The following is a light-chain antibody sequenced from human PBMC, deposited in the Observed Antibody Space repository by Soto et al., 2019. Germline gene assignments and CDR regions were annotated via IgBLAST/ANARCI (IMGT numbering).Light chain of an antibody. Sequence: QSVLTQPASVSGSPGQSITISCTGTSSDVGGYNYVSWYQQHPGKAPKLMIYDVSNRPSGVSNRFSGSKSGNTASLTISGLQAEDEADYYCSSYTSSQEVVFGGGTKVTVL. J-gene: IGLJ2*01. CDR1: SSDVGGYNY. CDR2: DVS. V-gene: IGLV2-14*01. CDR3: SSYTSSQEVV.